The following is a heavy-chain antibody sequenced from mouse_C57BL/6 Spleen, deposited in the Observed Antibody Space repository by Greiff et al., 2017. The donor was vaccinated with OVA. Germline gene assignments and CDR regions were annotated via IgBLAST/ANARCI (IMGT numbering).Heavy chain of an antibody. CDR3: ARCYYYGSSYPDY. CDR2: INPNNGGT. J-gene: IGHJ2*01. D-gene: IGHD1-1*01. V-gene: IGHV1-26*01. CDR1: GYTFTDYY. Sequence: VQLQQSGPELVKPGASVKISCKASGYTFTDYYMNWVKQSHGKSLEWIGDINPNNGGTSYNQKFKGKATLTVDKSSSTAYMELRSLTSEDSAVYYCARCYYYGSSYPDYWGQGTTLTVSS.